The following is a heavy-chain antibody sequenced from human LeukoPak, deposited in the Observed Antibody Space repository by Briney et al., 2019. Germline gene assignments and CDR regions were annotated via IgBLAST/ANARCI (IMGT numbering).Heavy chain of an antibody. CDR3: ARDQKYRASYCMDV. CDR2: IYYSGST. D-gene: IGHD3-16*02. J-gene: IGHJ6*03. CDR1: GGSISSSSYY. Sequence: SETLSLTCTVSGGSISSSSYYWGWIRQPPGKGLEWIGSIYYSGSTYYNPSLKSRVTISVDTSKNQFSLKLSSVTAADTAVYYCARDQKYRASYCMDVWGKGTTVTVSS. V-gene: IGHV4-39*02.